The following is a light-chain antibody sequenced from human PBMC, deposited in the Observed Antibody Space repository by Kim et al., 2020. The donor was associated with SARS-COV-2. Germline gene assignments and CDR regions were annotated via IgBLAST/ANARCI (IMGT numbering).Light chain of an antibody. CDR1: QNVHIW. CDR3: QQYHAHST. J-gene: IGKJ1*01. Sequence: ACVGDTVTITCRASQNVHIWLAWYQQKPGQVPLLRTEKSSDLQYGGSTRFRGRGSGTHLTRTIASVQPEDFATYYWQQYHAHSTFGPGTKVDIK. V-gene: IGKV1-5*03. CDR2: KSS.